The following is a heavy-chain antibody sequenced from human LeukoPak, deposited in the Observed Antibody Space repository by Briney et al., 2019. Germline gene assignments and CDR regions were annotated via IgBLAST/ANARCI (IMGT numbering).Heavy chain of an antibody. Sequence: ASVKVSCKASGYTFTSYGISWVRQAPGQGLEWMGWISAYNGNTNYAQKLQGRVTMTTDTSTSTAYMELRSLGSDDTAVYYCARDRTIFGVVIIDTGFDYWGQGTLVTVSS. D-gene: IGHD3-3*01. CDR2: ISAYNGNT. V-gene: IGHV1-18*01. CDR3: ARDRTIFGVVIIDTGFDY. CDR1: GYTFTSYG. J-gene: IGHJ4*02.